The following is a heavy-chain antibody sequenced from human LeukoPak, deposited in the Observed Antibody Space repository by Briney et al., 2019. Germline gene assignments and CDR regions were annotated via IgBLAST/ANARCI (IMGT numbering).Heavy chain of an antibody. CDR2: IWHDGSNK. CDR3: AKDGDAYIEYYYYYMDV. J-gene: IGHJ6*03. V-gene: IGHV3-33*06. CDR1: GFTFSNYG. Sequence: GRSLRLSCVSSGFTFSNYGMHWVRQAPGKGLEWLALIWHDGSNKYYADSARGRVTISRDNSKNTLYLQLNSLTAEDSGIYYCAKDGDAYIEYYYYYMDVWGKGTTVTVSS. D-gene: IGHD5-24*01.